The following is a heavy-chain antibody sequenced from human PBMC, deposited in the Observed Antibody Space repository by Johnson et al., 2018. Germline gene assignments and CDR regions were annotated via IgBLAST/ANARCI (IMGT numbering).Heavy chain of an antibody. J-gene: IGHJ4*02. D-gene: IGHD4-23*01. CDR3: ARDLGKGRYFDY. V-gene: IGHV3-23*01. CDR1: GFTFSNYS. Sequence: VQLQESGGGLVQPGGSLRLSCVASGFTFSNYSMSGSARFQGRGWIGSRILLIVDVADSVKGRFIISRDNSKNTLYLEMNTLRADDTAVYYCARDLGKGRYFDYWGQGTLVTVSS. CDR2: LLIVDVA.